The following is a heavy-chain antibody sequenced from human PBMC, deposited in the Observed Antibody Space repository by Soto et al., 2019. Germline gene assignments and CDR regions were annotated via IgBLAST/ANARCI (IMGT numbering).Heavy chain of an antibody. J-gene: IGHJ6*03. Sequence: PSQTLSLTCVISGDSVSSNSAAWNWIRQSPSRGLEWLGRTYYRSKWYNDYAVSVKSRITINPDTSKNQFSLQLNSVTPEDTAVYYCARGDPGTTGTTGTRRYYYMDVWGKGTTVTVS. CDR3: ARGDPGTTGTTGTRRYYYMDV. CDR1: GDSVSSNSAA. D-gene: IGHD1-1*01. V-gene: IGHV6-1*01. CDR2: TYYRSKWYN.